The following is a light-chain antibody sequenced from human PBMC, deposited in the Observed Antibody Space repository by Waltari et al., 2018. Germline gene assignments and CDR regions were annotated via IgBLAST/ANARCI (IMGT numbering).Light chain of an antibody. Sequence: SYVLTQPPSVSVAPGQTARITCGADNIGAESVHWYQQKSGQAPVLVVHGDTERPSWIPERFAGSNSGNSATLTISRVEAGDEADYYCQVWDSGSGHVVFGGGTMLSVL. CDR1: NIGAES. CDR3: QVWDSGSGHVV. CDR2: GDT. J-gene: IGLJ2*01. V-gene: IGLV3-21*02.